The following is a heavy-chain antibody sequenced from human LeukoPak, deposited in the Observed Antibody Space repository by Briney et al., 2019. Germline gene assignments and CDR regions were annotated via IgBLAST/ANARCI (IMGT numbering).Heavy chain of an antibody. V-gene: IGHV3-21*01. Sequence: GGSLRLSCAASGFTFSSYSTNWVRQAPGKGLEWVSSIISSSSYIYYADSVKGRFTISRDNAKNSLYLQMNSLRAEDTAVYYCARGIAAAGPEYFQHWGQGTLVTVSS. CDR2: IISSSSYI. CDR1: GFTFSSYS. CDR3: ARGIAAAGPEYFQH. D-gene: IGHD6-13*01. J-gene: IGHJ1*01.